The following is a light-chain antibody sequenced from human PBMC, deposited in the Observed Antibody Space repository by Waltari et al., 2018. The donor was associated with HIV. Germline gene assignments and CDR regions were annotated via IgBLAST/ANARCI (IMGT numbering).Light chain of an antibody. V-gene: IGKV3-11*01. Sequence: IVLTQSPATLPLSPGEQATLSSRASQSVNRYLAWFQQKPGQAPRLLIYEASNRTTGIPARFSGSGSGTDFTLTIASLEPEDFAIYYCQQRSNWPLTFGGGTKVEIK. CDR3: QQRSNWPLT. CDR1: QSVNRY. J-gene: IGKJ4*01. CDR2: EAS.